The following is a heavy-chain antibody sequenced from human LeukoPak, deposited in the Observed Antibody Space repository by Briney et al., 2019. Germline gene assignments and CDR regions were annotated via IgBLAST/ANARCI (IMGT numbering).Heavy chain of an antibody. CDR2: ISGNGGST. D-gene: IGHD5-24*01. J-gene: IGHJ1*01. Sequence: GGSLRLSCSASGFTFSSYAMHWVRQAPGKRLEYVSVISGNGGSTSYADSVKGRFTTSRDNSKNTVYLQMSSLRAGDTAIYYCVGDGRDGYNIYFHHWGQGTLVTVSS. CDR1: GFTFSSYA. CDR3: VGDGRDGYNIYFHH. V-gene: IGHV3-64D*06.